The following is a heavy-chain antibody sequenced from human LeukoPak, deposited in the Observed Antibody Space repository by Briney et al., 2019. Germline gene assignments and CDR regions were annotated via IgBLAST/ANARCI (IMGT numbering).Heavy chain of an antibody. CDR3: ARDGEYCGGHCYSGLSN. Sequence: SETLSLTCTVSGGSISNYYWSWIRQSPEKGLEWIGYIYYSGSTNYNPSLKSRVTISLDMSKNQFSLKLTSVTPADTAVYYCARDGEYCGGHCYSGLSNWGQGTLVTVSS. D-gene: IGHD2-21*02. CDR2: IYYSGST. V-gene: IGHV4-59*01. J-gene: IGHJ4*02. CDR1: GGSISNYY.